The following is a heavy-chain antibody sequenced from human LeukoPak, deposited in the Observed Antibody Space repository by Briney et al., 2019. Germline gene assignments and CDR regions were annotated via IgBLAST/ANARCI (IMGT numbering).Heavy chain of an antibody. Sequence: SETLSPTCALASHSMSCGSYWGSIRQSPGKGLEWVGSIFHSGNSYYNPSLKGRLTMSVDTSKNQFSLKLTSVTAAATDLYTCATVSYVDDMLYQYFDYWGQGLLVTVSS. V-gene: IGHV4-38-2*01. CDR2: IFHSGNS. D-gene: IGHD4-17*01. J-gene: IGHJ4*02. CDR3: ATVSYVDDMLYQYFDY. CDR1: SHSMSCGSY.